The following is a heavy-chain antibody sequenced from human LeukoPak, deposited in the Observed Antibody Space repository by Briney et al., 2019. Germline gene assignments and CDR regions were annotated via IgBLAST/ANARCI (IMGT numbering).Heavy chain of an antibody. J-gene: IGHJ4*02. V-gene: IGHV3-30*03. CDR2: ISYDGRDK. CDR3: VRDLYSRSPYFDV. D-gene: IGHD2-21*01. CDR1: GFTFASYA. Sequence: GGSLRLSCAASGFTFASYAMYWVRQVPGRGLEWVASISYDGRDKYYVDSVKGRFFISKDSSMSTLYLDMNSLRPEDTALYYCVRDLYSRSPYFDVWGQGTLVTVSS.